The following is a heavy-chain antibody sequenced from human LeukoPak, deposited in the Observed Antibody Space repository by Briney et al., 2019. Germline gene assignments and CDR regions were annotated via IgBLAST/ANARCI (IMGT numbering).Heavy chain of an antibody. J-gene: IGHJ4*02. D-gene: IGHD6-13*01. CDR3: AKDRETTASGTFDY. CDR1: GFTFRNYG. V-gene: IGHV3-30*18. CDR2: ISDDGSNK. Sequence: PGGSLRLSCAASGFTFRNYGMHCVRQAPGKGLEWVAVISDDGSNKKYADSVRGRFTISRDNSNNTLYLQMNSLRAEDTAVYYCAKDRETTASGTFDYWGQGTLVTVSS.